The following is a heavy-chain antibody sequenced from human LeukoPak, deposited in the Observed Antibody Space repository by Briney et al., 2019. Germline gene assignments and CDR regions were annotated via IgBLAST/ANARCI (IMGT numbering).Heavy chain of an antibody. V-gene: IGHV3-21*01. Sequence: PGGSLRLSCAASGFTFSSYSMNWVRQAPGKGLEWVSSISSSSSYIYYADSVKGRFTISRDNAKNSLYLQMNSLRAEDTAVYYCASVVVPALRAFDIWGQGTMVTVSS. CDR2: ISSSSSYI. D-gene: IGHD2-2*01. CDR1: GFTFSSYS. J-gene: IGHJ3*02. CDR3: ASVVVPALRAFDI.